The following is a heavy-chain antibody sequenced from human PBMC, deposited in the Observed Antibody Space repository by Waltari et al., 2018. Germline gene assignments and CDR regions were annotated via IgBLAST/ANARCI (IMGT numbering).Heavy chain of an antibody. Sequence: EVQLVESGGGLVKPGGSLRLSCAASGFTFSSYSMNWVRQAPGKGLDWVSSISSSSSYIYYADSVKGRFTISRDNAKNSLYLQMNSLRAEDTAVYYCARVTMVVPFDLWGRGTLVTVSS. CDR1: GFTFSSYS. CDR3: ARVTMVVPFDL. J-gene: IGHJ2*01. D-gene: IGHD4-17*01. V-gene: IGHV3-21*01. CDR2: ISSSSSYI.